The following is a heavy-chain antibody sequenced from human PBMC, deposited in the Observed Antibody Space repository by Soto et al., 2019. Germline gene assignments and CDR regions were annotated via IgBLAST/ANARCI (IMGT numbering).Heavy chain of an antibody. CDR1: GGSISSGGYY. V-gene: IGHV4-31*03. Sequence: SETLSLTCTVSGGSISSGGYYWSWIRQHPGKGLEWIGYIYYSGSTYYNPSLKSRVTISVDTSKNQFSLKLSSVTAADTAVYYCARGNVLRFLEWFLWFDPWGQGTLVTVS. J-gene: IGHJ5*02. CDR3: ARGNVLRFLEWFLWFDP. CDR2: IYYSGST. D-gene: IGHD3-3*01.